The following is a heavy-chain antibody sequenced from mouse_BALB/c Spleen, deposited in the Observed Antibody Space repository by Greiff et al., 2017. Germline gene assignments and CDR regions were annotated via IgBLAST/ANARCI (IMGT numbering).Heavy chain of an antibody. CDR2: ISSGGGST. J-gene: IGHJ2*01. Sequence: EVKLVESGGGLVKPGGSLKLSCAASGFAFSSYDMSWVRQTPEKRLEWVAYISSGGGSTYYPDTVKGRFTISRDNAKNTLYLQMSSLKSEDTAMYYCARSTMTLYYFDYWGQGTTLTVSS. CDR3: ARSTMTLYYFDY. CDR1: GFAFSSYD. D-gene: IGHD2-4*01. V-gene: IGHV5-12-1*01.